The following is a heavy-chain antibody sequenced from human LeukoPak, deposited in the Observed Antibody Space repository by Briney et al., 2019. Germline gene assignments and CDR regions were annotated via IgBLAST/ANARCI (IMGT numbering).Heavy chain of an antibody. D-gene: IGHD3-22*01. Sequence: ASVKVSCKTSGYTFTGYYMHWVRQAPGQGLEWMRWINPNSGGTNYAQKFQGRVTMTRDTSISTAYMQLSRLRSDDTAVYYCASVYYYDSSGYYYYFDYWGQGTLVTVSS. CDR3: ASVYYYDSSGYYYYFDY. V-gene: IGHV1-2*02. CDR1: GYTFTGYY. J-gene: IGHJ4*02. CDR2: INPNSGGT.